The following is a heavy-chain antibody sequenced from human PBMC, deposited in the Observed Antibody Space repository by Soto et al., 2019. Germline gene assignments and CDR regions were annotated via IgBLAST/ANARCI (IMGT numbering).Heavy chain of an antibody. Sequence: ASVKVSCKASGYTFTGYYMHWVRQAPGQGLEWMGWINPNSGGTNYAQKFQGWVTMTRDTSISTAYMELSRPRSDDTAVYYCAREGYCSSTSCYGDYYYGMDVWGQGTTVTVSS. V-gene: IGHV1-2*04. CDR3: AREGYCSSTSCYGDYYYGMDV. J-gene: IGHJ6*02. CDR1: GYTFTGYY. CDR2: INPNSGGT. D-gene: IGHD2-2*01.